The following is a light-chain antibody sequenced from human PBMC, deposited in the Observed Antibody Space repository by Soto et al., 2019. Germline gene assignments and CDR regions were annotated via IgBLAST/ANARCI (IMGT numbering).Light chain of an antibody. V-gene: IGKV3-20*01. J-gene: IGKJ1*01. CDR3: QQYGISPKT. CDR1: QSVNSLF. CDR2: GTT. Sequence: EIVLTQSPGTLSLSPGERATLSCRASQSVNSLFFGWHQQKPGQAPGLLIYGTTNRAAGIPDRFSGSGSGTDFTLTISRLEPEDSAVYFCQQYGISPKTFGQGTKVEIK.